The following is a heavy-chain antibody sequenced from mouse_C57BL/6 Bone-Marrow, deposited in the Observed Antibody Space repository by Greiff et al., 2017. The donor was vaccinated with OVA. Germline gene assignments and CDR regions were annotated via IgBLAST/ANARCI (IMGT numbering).Heavy chain of an antibody. CDR1: GYTFTSYW. Sequence: QVQLQQPGAELVKPGASVKVSCKASGYTFTSYWMHWVKQRPGQGLEWIGRIHPYDSDTNSNQKFKGKATLTVDKSSSTAYMQLSSLTSDDSAVEYCAIWVKRDYFDYWGQGTTLTVSS. J-gene: IGHJ2*01. CDR2: IHPYDSDT. D-gene: IGHD2-2*01. V-gene: IGHV1-74*01. CDR3: AIWVKRDYFDY.